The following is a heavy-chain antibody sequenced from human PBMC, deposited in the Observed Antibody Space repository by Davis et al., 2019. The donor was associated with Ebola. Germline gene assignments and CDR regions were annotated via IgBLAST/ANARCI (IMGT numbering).Heavy chain of an antibody. CDR1: GFTFTTYS. V-gene: IGHV3-30-3*01. J-gene: IGHJ4*02. D-gene: IGHD3-22*01. CDR2: ISYDGSNK. CDR3: AKDLTEHYYDSSGYFFDY. Sequence: PGGSLRLSCAASGFTFTTYSFHWVRQAPGKGLEWVAVISYDGSNKYYADSVKGRFTISRDNSKNTLYLQMNSLRAEDTAVYYCAKDLTEHYYDSSGYFFDYWGQGTLVTVSS.